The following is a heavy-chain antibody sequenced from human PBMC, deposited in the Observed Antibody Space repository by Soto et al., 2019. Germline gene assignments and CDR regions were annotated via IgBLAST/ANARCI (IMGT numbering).Heavy chain of an antibody. J-gene: IGHJ6*03. D-gene: IGHD5-12*01. CDR2: IIPILGIA. CDR3: ARDRGGYSSYYYYYMDV. Sequence: GASVKVSCKASGGTFSSYTISWVRQAPGQGLEWMGRIIPILGIANYAQKFQGRVTITADKSTSTAYMELSSLRSEDTAVYYCARDRGGYSSYYYYYMDVWGQGTTVTVSS. CDR1: GGTFSSYT. V-gene: IGHV1-69*04.